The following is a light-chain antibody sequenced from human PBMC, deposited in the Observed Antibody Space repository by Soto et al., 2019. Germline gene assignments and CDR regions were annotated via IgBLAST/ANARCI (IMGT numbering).Light chain of an antibody. CDR1: SSDAGGYNY. Sequence: QSALTQPASVSGSPGQSITISCTGTSSDAGGYNYVSWYQQHPGKAPKLMIYDVSNRPSGVSNRFSGSKSGNTASLTISGLQAEDEADYYCSSYTSSSLDVFGTGTKLTVL. CDR3: SSYTSSSLDV. CDR2: DVS. V-gene: IGLV2-14*01. J-gene: IGLJ1*01.